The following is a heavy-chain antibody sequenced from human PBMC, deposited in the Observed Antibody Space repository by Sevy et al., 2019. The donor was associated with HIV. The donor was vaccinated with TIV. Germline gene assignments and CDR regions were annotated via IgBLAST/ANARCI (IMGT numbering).Heavy chain of an antibody. Sequence: GGSLRLSCAASGFSGRDNSMSWVRQAPGQGLEWVSVISAGISTYYAESVQGRFTISRDISGNMVYLQMNSLRPEDTAHYYCTRDHWDHGSGIFYFASWGQGTLVTVSS. J-gene: IGHJ4*02. V-gene: IGHV3-53*01. CDR2: ISAGIST. CDR3: TRDHWDHGSGIFYFAS. D-gene: IGHD3-10*01. CDR1: GFSGRDNS.